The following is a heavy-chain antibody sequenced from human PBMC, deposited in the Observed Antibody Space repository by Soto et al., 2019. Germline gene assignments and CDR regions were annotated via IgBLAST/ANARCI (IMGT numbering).Heavy chain of an antibody. J-gene: IGHJ4*02. CDR3: AKSFSSNWYDYFDY. V-gene: IGHV3-23*01. Sequence: GGSLRLSCAASGFTFGTFAMSLFRQAPGKGLEWVSAVSGGGGTTYYADSVKGRFTISRDKSKNTLYLQMNSLRAEDTALYYCAKSFSSNWYDYFDYWGQGSLVT. CDR2: VSGGGGTT. D-gene: IGHD6-13*01. CDR1: GFTFGTFA.